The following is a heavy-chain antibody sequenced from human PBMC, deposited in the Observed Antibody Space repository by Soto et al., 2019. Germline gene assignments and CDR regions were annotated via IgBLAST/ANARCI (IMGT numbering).Heavy chain of an antibody. Sequence: AASVKVSCKASGFTFTSSAVQWVRQARGQRLEWIGWIVVGSGNTNYAQKFQERVTITRDMSTSTAYMELSSLRSEDTAVYYCAAYIVLVPVASVVLYYDVLDVWGQGSTVPVSS. J-gene: IGHJ6*02. CDR3: AAYIVLVPVASVVLYYDVLDV. CDR2: IVVGSGNT. V-gene: IGHV1-58*01. D-gene: IGHD2-2*01. CDR1: GFTFTSSA.